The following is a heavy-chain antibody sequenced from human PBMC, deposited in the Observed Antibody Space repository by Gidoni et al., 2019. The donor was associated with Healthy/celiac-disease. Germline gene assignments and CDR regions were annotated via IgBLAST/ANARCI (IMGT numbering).Heavy chain of an antibody. J-gene: IGHJ5*02. CDR3: ARAGNPLVEMATITGNWFDP. V-gene: IGHV1-69*01. CDR2: IIPSFGTA. D-gene: IGHD5-12*01. Sequence: QVQLVQSGAEVKMPGSSVTVSCKAHGGTFGSYATSWVRQAPGQGLEWMGGIIPSFGTADYAQKFQGRVTITVDESTSTAYMELSSLRSEDTAVYYCARAGNPLVEMATITGNWFDPWGQGTLVTVSS. CDR1: GGTFGSYA.